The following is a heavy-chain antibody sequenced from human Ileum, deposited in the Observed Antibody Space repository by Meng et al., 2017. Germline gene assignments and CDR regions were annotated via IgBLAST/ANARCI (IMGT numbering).Heavy chain of an antibody. CDR3: ATAGAYRFDY. CDR2: INADGSTI. Sequence: GQLMESGVCLVQRGGSLRLSCAASGFTFSSYWIHWVRQAPGQGLVWVSRINADGSTIDYADSVKGRFTISRDNAKNTLYLQLNSLRAEDTAVYYCATAGAYRFDYWGQGTLVTVSS. D-gene: IGHD3-16*02. CDR1: GFTFSSYW. J-gene: IGHJ4*02. V-gene: IGHV3-74*01.